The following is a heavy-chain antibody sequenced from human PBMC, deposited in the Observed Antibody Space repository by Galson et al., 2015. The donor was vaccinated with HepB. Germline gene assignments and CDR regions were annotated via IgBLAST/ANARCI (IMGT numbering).Heavy chain of an antibody. CDR3: AREYGQRVNFDC. CDR1: EFSFSSHS. V-gene: IGHV3-48*01. J-gene: IGHJ4*02. D-gene: IGHD3-10*01. CDR2: IDRSSDTI. Sequence: SLRLSCAACEFSFSSHSMNWVRQAPGKGLEWISYIDRSSDTIYYADSVKGRFTVSRDNAKSSLYLQMNSLRVEDTAVYYCAREYGQRVNFDCWGQGTLVTVSS.